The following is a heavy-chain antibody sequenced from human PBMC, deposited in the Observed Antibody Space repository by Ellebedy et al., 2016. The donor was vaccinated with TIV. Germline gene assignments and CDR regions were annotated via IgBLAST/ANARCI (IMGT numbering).Heavy chain of an antibody. V-gene: IGHV1-46*01. CDR1: GYTFTSYY. CDR2: INPSGGST. CDR3: ARDPGYDYVWGTSNGMDV. J-gene: IGHJ6*02. D-gene: IGHD3-16*01. Sequence: ASVKVSCKASGYTFTSYYMHWVRQAPGQGLEWMGIINPSGGSTSYAQKFQGRVTMTRDTSTSTVYMELSSLRSEDTAVYYCARDPGYDYVWGTSNGMDVWGQGTTVTVSS.